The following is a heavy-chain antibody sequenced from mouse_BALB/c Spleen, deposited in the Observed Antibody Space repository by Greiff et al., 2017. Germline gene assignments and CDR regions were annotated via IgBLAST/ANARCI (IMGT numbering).Heavy chain of an antibody. CDR3: ARDATVGDYLDY. CDR1: GFNIKDTY. V-gene: IGHV14-3*02. CDR2: IDPANGNT. D-gene: IGHD1-1*01. J-gene: IGHJ2*01. Sequence: VQLQQSGAELVKPGASVKLSCTASGFNIKDTYMHWVKQRLEQGLEWIGRIDPANGNTKYDPKFQGKATITADTSSNTAYLQLSSLTAEDTAVYYCARDATVGDYLDYWGQVTTLTVAS.